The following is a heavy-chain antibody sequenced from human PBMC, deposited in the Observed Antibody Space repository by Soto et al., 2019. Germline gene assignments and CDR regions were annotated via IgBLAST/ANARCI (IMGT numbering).Heavy chain of an antibody. Sequence: GGSLRLSCAASGFTFSSYSMNWVRQAPGKGLEWVSYISSSSSTIYYADSVKGRFIISRDIAKNTLDLQMNSLRAEDTAVYYCAKEFRTSGSRNAFDLSGQGTMVTVSS. CDR1: GFTFSSYS. J-gene: IGHJ3*01. CDR3: AKEFRTSGSRNAFDL. D-gene: IGHD1-26*01. CDR2: ISSSSSTI. V-gene: IGHV3-48*01.